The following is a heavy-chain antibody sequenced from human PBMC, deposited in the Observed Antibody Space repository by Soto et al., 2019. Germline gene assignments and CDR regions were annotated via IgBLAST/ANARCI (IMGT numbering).Heavy chain of an antibody. CDR2: IIPIYRAS. CDR1: GGSFGNLA. D-gene: IGHD5-18*01. Sequence: QVQLVQSEAEVKKPGSSVKVSCKASGGSFGNLAISWVRQAPGQGLEWVAGIIPIYRASNYAEHFRGRISLTLDESTATTYLQLSSLTSEDSAIYYCATDTKDSYTYWFFDLWGRGTQVTVSS. V-gene: IGHV1-69*01. CDR3: ATDTKDSYTYWFFDL. J-gene: IGHJ2*01.